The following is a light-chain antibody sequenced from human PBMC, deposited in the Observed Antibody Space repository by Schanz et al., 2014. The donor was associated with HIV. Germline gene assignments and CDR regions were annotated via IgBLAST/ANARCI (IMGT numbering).Light chain of an antibody. J-gene: IGLJ2*01. Sequence: QSVLTQPASVSGSPGQSITISCTGTSSDVGGYNYVPWYQPPPGKAPKLIIYDVSNRPSGVSNRFSGSKSGNTASLTISGLQAEDEADYYCSSYTSSSTQVVFGGGTKLTVL. CDR1: SSDVGGYNY. V-gene: IGLV2-14*03. CDR2: DVS. CDR3: SSYTSSSTQVV.